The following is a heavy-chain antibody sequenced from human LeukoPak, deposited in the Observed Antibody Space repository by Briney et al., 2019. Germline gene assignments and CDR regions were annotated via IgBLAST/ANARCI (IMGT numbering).Heavy chain of an antibody. CDR1: GGSISSSSYY. Sequence: SETLSPTCTVSGGSISSSSYYWGWIRQPPGKGLEWIGSIYYSGSTYYNPSLKSRVTISVDTSKNQFSLKLSSVTAADTAVYYCAPGGYGGNAFDYWGQGTLVTVSS. CDR2: IYYSGST. D-gene: IGHD4-23*01. CDR3: APGGYGGNAFDY. J-gene: IGHJ4*02. V-gene: IGHV4-39*01.